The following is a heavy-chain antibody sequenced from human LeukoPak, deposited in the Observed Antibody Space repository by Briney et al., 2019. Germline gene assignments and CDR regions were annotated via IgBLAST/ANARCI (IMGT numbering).Heavy chain of an antibody. V-gene: IGHV1-69*04. D-gene: IGHD6-6*01. Sequence: SGKVSCKASGGTFSSYAISWVRQAPGQGLEWMGRIIPILGIANYAQKFQGRVTITADKSTSTAYMELSSLRSEDTAVYCCARYGAEYGPNWFDPWGQGTLVTVSS. CDR1: GGTFSSYA. CDR3: ARYGAEYGPNWFDP. CDR2: IIPILGIA. J-gene: IGHJ5*02.